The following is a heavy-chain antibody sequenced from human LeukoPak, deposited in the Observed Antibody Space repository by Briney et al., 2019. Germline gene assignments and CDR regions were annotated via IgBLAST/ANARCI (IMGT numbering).Heavy chain of an antibody. J-gene: IGHJ6*03. D-gene: IGHD3-3*01. CDR2: IYHSGST. V-gene: IGHV4-38-2*01. CDR1: GYSISSGYY. Sequence: PSETLSLTCAVSGYSISSGYYWGWIRQPPGKGLEWIGSIYHSGSTYYNPSLKSRVTISVDTSKNQFSLKLSSVTAADTAVYYCASLTYYDFWSGSYYMDVWGKGATVTVSS. CDR3: ASLTYYDFWSGSYYMDV.